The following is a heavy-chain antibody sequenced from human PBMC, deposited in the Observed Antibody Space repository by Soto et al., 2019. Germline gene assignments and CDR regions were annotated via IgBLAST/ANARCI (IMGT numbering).Heavy chain of an antibody. CDR1: GGSISSYY. Sequence: PXESLSLTCTVSGGSISSYYGSWIRQPAGKGLEWIGRIYTSGSTNYNPSLKSRVTMSVDTSKNQFSLKLSSVTAADTAVYYCARVSDYDPRFDTWGQGTMVTVS. CDR3: ARVSDYDPRFDT. J-gene: IGHJ5*02. CDR2: IYTSGST. V-gene: IGHV4-4*07. D-gene: IGHD3-3*01.